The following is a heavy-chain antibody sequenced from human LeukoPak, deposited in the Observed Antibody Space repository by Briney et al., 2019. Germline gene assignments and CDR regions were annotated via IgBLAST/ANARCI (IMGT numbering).Heavy chain of an antibody. CDR1: GFTFSIYW. V-gene: IGHV3-7*04. D-gene: IGHD2-2*01. J-gene: IGHJ3*02. Sequence: GGSLRLSCTASGFTFSIYWMSCVRQAPGKGLDWVANIKPDGSEQYYVDSVRGRFTVSRDNAKNSLYLQMNSLSAEDTAVYYCARDNNAAFDIWGLGTMVTVSS. CDR3: ARDNNAAFDI. CDR2: IKPDGSEQ.